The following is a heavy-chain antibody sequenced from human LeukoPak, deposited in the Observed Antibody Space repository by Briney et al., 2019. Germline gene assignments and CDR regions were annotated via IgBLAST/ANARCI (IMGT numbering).Heavy chain of an antibody. CDR3: RYSSRGGFDY. J-gene: IGHJ4*02. V-gene: IGHV3-7*01. CDR1: GFTFSSYW. CDR2: IKPDGSEK. D-gene: IGHD6-13*01. Sequence: GGSLRLSCAASGFTFSSYWMSWVRQAPGKGLKWVANIKPDGSEKYYVDSVRGRFTISRDNAKNSLYLQMNSLRAEDTAVYYCRYSSRGGFDYWGQGTLVTVSS.